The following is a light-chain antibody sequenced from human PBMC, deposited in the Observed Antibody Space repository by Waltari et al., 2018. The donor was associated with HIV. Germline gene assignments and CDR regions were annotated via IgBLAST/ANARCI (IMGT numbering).Light chain of an antibody. V-gene: IGKV2-28*01. J-gene: IGKJ3*01. Sequence: DFVRTQSPVSLPVTPGEPASISSRSSQSLLHSNGKISLDWYMQKPGQSPQLLIFLGSYRASGVPDRFSGSGSGTDFTLKISKVEAEDVGVYYCLQTLQLPRTFGPGTKVDIK. CDR3: LQTLQLPRT. CDR1: QSLLHSNGKIS. CDR2: LGS.